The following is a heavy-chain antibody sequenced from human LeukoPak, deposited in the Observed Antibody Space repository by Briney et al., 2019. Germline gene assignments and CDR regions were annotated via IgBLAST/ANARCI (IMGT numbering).Heavy chain of an antibody. CDR2: INPYNGNR. V-gene: IGHV1-18*01. Sequence: ASVKVSCKTSGYRFITFGINWVRQAPGQGLEWMGWINPYNGNRYYAKKFQDRFNMTTDTSSSTVYLELQTLTSDDTAIYYCARFQASEFRGFDHWGQGTLITVSS. D-gene: IGHD3-10*01. J-gene: IGHJ4*02. CDR1: GYRFITFG. CDR3: ARFQASEFRGFDH.